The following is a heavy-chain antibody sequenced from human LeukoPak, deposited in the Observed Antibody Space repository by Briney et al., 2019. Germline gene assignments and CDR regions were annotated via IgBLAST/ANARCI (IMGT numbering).Heavy chain of an antibody. V-gene: IGHV4-4*07. CDR2: IYRAGTT. CDR3: ARDKAWLDP. CDR1: GGSMGSYY. D-gene: IGHD5-12*01. Sequence: SETLSLTCTVSGGSMGSYYWAWIRQPAGKGLEWIGRIYRAGTTTYNPALKSRVTMSIDMSKNQFSLTLRSMTAADTAVYYCARDKAWLDPWGQGTLVTVSS. J-gene: IGHJ5*02.